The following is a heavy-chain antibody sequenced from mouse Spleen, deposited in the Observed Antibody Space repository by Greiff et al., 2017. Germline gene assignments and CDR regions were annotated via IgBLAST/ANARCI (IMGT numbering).Heavy chain of an antibody. CDR2: IRNKANGYTT. Sequence: EVKLLESGGGLVQPGGSLSLSCAASGFTFTDYYMSWVRQPPGKALEWLGFIRNKANGYTTEYSASVKGRFTISRDNSQSILYLQVNALRAEDSATYYCAKKDGDYGYYFDYWGQGTTLTVSS. V-gene: IGHV7-3*03. CDR3: AKKDGDYGYYFDY. J-gene: IGHJ2*01. CDR1: GFTFTDYY. D-gene: IGHD2-13*01.